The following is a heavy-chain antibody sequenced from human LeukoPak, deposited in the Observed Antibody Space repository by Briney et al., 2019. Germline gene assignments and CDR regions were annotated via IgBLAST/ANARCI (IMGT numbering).Heavy chain of an antibody. CDR2: ISGYNGNT. CDR1: GDIFTTYG. Sequence: ASVNVSCKASGDIFTTYGITWVRQAPGQGLEWMGWISGYNGNTEYTQKFQGRVAMTRDTSTSTAYMELRSLRSDDTAVYYCARGLSCSGNTCYAAHFDSWGQGTLVTVSS. CDR3: ARGLSCSGNTCYAAHFDS. V-gene: IGHV1-18*01. J-gene: IGHJ4*02. D-gene: IGHD2-15*01.